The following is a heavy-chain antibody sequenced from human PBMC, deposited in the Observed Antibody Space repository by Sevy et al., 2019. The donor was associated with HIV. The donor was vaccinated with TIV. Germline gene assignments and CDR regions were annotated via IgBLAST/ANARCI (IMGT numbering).Heavy chain of an antibody. J-gene: IGHJ4*02. D-gene: IGHD3-22*01. Sequence: ASVKVSCKASGYTFTSYGISWVRQAPGQGLEWMGWISAYNGNTNYAQRLQGRVTMTKDTSTSTAYMELRSLRSDDTAVYYCARDGEDYYDSSGYYYEVDYWGQGTLVTVSS. V-gene: IGHV1-18*01. CDR1: GYTFTSYG. CDR3: ARDGEDYYDSSGYYYEVDY. CDR2: ISAYNGNT.